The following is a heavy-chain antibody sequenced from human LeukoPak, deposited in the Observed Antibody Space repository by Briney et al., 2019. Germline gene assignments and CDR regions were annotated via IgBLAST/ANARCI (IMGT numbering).Heavy chain of an antibody. CDR2: ISYDGSNK. CDR3: ARIYSYGYDY. J-gene: IGHJ4*02. CDR1: GFTFSSYG. V-gene: IGHV3-30*03. D-gene: IGHD5-18*01. Sequence: GGSLRLSCAASGFTFSSYGMHWVRQAPGKGLECVALISYDGSNKYYADSVKGLFTISRDNSKNTLYLQMNSLRPEDTAVYYCARIYSYGYDYWGQGTLVTVSS.